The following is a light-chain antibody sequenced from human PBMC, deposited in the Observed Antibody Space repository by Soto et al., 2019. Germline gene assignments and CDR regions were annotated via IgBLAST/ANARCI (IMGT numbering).Light chain of an antibody. Sequence: QSALTQPPSASGSPGQSVTISCTGTSRDIVYYDFVSWYQQLPGKAPKLMIFGVDKRPSGVPHRFSGTRSGSTASLTVSGLQAEDEAVYYCSSHAGKNKYVLFGGGTKVTVL. CDR3: SSHAGKNKYVL. CDR1: SRDIVYYDF. CDR2: GVD. V-gene: IGLV2-8*01. J-gene: IGLJ2*01.